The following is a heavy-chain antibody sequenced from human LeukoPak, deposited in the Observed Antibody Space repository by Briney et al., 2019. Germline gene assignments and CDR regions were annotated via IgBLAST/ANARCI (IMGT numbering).Heavy chain of an antibody. CDR1: GYTLTSYG. CDR2: ISAYNGNT. V-gene: IGHV1-18*04. Sequence: GASVKVSCKASGYTLTSYGISWVRQAPGQGLEWMGWISAYNGNTNYAQKLQGRVTMTTDTSTSTAYMELRSLRSDDTAVYYCARDLIDCSGGSCYDWFDPWGQGTLVTVSS. CDR3: ARDLIDCSGGSCYDWFDP. D-gene: IGHD2-15*01. J-gene: IGHJ5*02.